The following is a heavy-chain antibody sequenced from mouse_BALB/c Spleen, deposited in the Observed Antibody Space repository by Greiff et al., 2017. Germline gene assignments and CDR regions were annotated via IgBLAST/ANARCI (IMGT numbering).Heavy chain of an antibody. V-gene: IGHV1-12*01. Sequence: QVQLQQSGAELVKPGASVKMSCKASGYTFTSYNMHWVKQTPGQGLEWIGAIYPGNGDTSYNQKFKGKATLTADKSSSTAYMQLSSLTSEDSAVYYCARYDGYEDYAMDYWGQGTSVTVSS. CDR1: GYTFTSYN. CDR3: ARYDGYEDYAMDY. J-gene: IGHJ4*01. CDR2: IYPGNGDT. D-gene: IGHD2-3*01.